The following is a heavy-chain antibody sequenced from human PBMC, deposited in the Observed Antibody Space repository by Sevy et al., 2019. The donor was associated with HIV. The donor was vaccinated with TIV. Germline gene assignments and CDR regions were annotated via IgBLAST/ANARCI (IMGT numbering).Heavy chain of an antibody. D-gene: IGHD2-21*02. Sequence: ASVKVSCKASGGSLSNYGMNWVRQAPGQGLEWMGGIIPRLGLANYGQQFQGRFTITADESTRTMYMEVKSLKSEDTGVYCCASVRPCGGDCYFFDSWGQGTLVTVSS. CDR1: GGSLSNYG. CDR2: IIPRLGLA. J-gene: IGHJ4*02. V-gene: IGHV1-69*10. CDR3: ASVRPCGGDCYFFDS.